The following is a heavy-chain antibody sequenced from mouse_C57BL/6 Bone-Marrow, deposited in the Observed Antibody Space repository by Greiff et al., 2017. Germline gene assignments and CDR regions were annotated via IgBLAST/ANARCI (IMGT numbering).Heavy chain of an antibody. CDR3: ARIYYGYPYYAMDY. D-gene: IGHD2-2*01. CDR2: IWSGGST. CDR1: GFSLTSYG. V-gene: IGHV2-2*01. Sequence: QVQLKESGPGLVQPSQSLSITCTVSGFSLTSYGVHWVRQSPGKGLEWLGVIWSGGSTDYNAAFISRLSISKDNSKSQVFFKMNSLQADDTAIYYCARIYYGYPYYAMDYWGQGTSVTVSS. J-gene: IGHJ4*01.